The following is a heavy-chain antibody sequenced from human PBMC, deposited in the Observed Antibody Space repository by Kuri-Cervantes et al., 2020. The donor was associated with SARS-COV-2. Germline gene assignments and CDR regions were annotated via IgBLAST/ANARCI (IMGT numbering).Heavy chain of an antibody. CDR1: GFSFSSYG. J-gene: IGHJ4*02. V-gene: IGHV3-30*02. CDR2: IRYDGSID. Sequence: GESLKISCATSGFSFSSYGMHWVRQAPGMGLEWVAFIRYDGSIDYYADSVKGRFTVSRDNSKSTLYLQMNGLRPEDTAVYYCARDIAASMAANVYRPPLHYWGQGTLVTVSS. CDR3: ARDIAASMAANVYRPPLHY. D-gene: IGHD5/OR15-5a*01.